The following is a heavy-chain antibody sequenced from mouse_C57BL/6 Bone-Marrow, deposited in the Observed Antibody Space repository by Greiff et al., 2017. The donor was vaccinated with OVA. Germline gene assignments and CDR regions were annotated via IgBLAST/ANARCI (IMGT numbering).Heavy chain of an antibody. CDR2: INPYNGGT. CDR1: GYTFTDYY. V-gene: IGHV1-19*01. CDR3: ARLLRYCYAMDY. D-gene: IGHD1-1*01. Sequence: EVQLVESGPVLVKPGASVKMSCKASGYTFTDYYMNWVKQSHGKSLEWIGVINPYNGGTSYNQKFKGKATLTVDKSSSTAYMELNRLTSEDSAVYNSARLLRYCYAMDYWGQGTSVTVSS. J-gene: IGHJ4*01.